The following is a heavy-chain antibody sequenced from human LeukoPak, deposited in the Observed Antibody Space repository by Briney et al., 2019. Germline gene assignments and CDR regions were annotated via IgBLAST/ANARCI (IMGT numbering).Heavy chain of an antibody. CDR3: AKSPGQIQLDYFDY. CDR2: ISGSGVTT. J-gene: IGHJ4*02. Sequence: GGSLRLACVASGFTFNNHAMSWARQAPGMGLEWVSTISGSGVTTYYADSVRGRFTISRDNSKTTLYMQLNSLRPEDMAIYYCAKSPGQIQLDYFDYWGQGTLVTVSS. V-gene: IGHV3-23*01. D-gene: IGHD1-1*01. CDR1: GFTFNNHA.